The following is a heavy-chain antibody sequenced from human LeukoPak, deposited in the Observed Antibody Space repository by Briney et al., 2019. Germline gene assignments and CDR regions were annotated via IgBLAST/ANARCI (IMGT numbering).Heavy chain of an antibody. D-gene: IGHD5-18*01. CDR3: ARGPRGYSYGYLGY. CDR2: IYYSGNT. CDR1: GGSISSYY. J-gene: IGHJ4*02. Sequence: SETLSLTCTVSGGSISSYYWSWIRQPPGKGLEWIGYIYYSGNTNYNPSLKSRVTISVDTSKNQFSLKLSSVTAADTAVYYCARGPRGYSYGYLGYWGQGTLVTVSS. V-gene: IGHV4-59*01.